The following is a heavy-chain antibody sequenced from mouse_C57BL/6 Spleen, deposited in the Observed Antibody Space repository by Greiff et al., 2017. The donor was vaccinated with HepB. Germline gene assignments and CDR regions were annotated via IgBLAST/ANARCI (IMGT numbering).Heavy chain of an antibody. D-gene: IGHD1-1*01. J-gene: IGHJ2*01. CDR2: IDPSDSYT. CDR3: ARFYYGSGPYFDY. CDR1: GYTFTSYW. V-gene: IGHV1-50*01. Sequence: QVQLQQPGAELVKPGASVKLSCKASGYTFTSYWMQWVKQRPGQGLEWIGEIDPSDSYTNYNQKFKGKATLTVDTSSSTAYMQLSSLTSEDSAVYYCARFYYGSGPYFDYWGQGTTLTVSS.